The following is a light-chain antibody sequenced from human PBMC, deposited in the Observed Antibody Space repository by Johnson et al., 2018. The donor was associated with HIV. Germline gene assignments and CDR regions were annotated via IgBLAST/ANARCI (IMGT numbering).Light chain of an antibody. CDR1: NSNIGNNY. CDR3: GTWDSRLNVYL. Sequence: QSVLTQPPSVSAAPGQKVTISCSGINSNIGNNYVSWYQQLPGTAPKLLIYESTNRPSGIPDRFSGSKSGTSATLGISGLPTGDEADYYCGTWDSRLNVYLFGPGTKVTVL. CDR2: EST. V-gene: IGLV1-51*02. J-gene: IGLJ1*01.